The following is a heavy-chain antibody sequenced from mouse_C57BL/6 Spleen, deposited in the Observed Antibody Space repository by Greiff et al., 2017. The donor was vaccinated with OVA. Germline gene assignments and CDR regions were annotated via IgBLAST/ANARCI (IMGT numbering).Heavy chain of an antibody. J-gene: IGHJ2*01. CDR2: IRNKANNHAT. Sequence: DVMLVESGGGLVQPGGSMKLSCAASGFTFSDAWMDWVRQSPEKGLEWVAEIRNKANNHATYYAESVKGRFTISRDDSKSSVYLQMNSLRAEDTGIYYCTPQLGRGGFDYWGQGTTLTVSS. D-gene: IGHD4-1*02. CDR3: TPQLGRGGFDY. V-gene: IGHV6-6*01. CDR1: GFTFSDAW.